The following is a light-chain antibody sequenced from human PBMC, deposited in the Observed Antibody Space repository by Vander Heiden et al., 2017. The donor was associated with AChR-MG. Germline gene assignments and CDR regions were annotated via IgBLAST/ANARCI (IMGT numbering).Light chain of an antibody. Sequence: QSALTQPASVSGSPGQSITNSCTGTSNDVWCHTLVYWYQQDPGKAPKLISDEVTKRPSGVSNRVSGSKSGNKDSLTMSGLQAEDKADYYCCSFAGSSNSIVGGGTKVTVL. CDR2: EVT. CDR3: CSFAGSSNSI. V-gene: IGLV2-23*02. J-gene: IGLJ2*01. CDR1: SNDVWCHTL.